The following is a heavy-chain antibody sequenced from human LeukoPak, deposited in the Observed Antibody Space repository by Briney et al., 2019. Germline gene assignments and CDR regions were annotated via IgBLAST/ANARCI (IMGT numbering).Heavy chain of an antibody. J-gene: IGHJ4*02. Sequence: SETLSLTCTVSGGSISSGDYYWSWIRQPPGKGLEWIGYIYYSGSTYYNPSLKSRVTISVDTSKNQFSLKLSSVTAADTAVYYCARVPAVGVIDYWGQGTLVTDSS. CDR3: ARVPAVGVIDY. CDR1: GGSISSGDYY. V-gene: IGHV4-30-4*01. D-gene: IGHD1-26*01. CDR2: IYYSGST.